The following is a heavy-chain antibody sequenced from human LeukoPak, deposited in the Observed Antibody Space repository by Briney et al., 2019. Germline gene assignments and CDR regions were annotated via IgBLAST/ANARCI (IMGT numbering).Heavy chain of an antibody. CDR1: GFTFSNAW. J-gene: IGHJ4*02. V-gene: IGHV3-21*04. Sequence: GGSLRLSCAASGFTFSNAWMSWVRQAPGKGLEWVSSISSRADSIYYADSVKGRFIISRDNAKNSLYLQMNSLRAEDTALYYCAKDIRLSIVAAGTGFDYWGQGTLVTVSS. CDR3: AKDIRLSIVAAGTGFDY. D-gene: IGHD6-13*01. CDR2: ISSRADSI.